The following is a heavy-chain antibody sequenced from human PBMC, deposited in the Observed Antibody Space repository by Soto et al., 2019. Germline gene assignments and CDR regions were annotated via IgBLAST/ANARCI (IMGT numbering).Heavy chain of an antibody. J-gene: IGHJ6*03. CDR1: GFTFSSYA. D-gene: IGHD2-2*01. Sequence: GGSLRLSCAASGFTFSSYAMSWVRQAPGKGLEWVSAISGSGGSTYYADSVKGRFTISRDNSKNTLYLQMNSLRAEDTAVYYCAKGPGADCSSTSCRDYYYYYYMDVWGKGTTVTVSS. CDR2: ISGSGGST. V-gene: IGHV3-23*01. CDR3: AKGPGADCSSTSCRDYYYYYYMDV.